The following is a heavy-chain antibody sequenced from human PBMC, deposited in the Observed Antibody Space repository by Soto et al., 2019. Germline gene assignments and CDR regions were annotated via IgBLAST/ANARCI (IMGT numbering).Heavy chain of an antibody. D-gene: IGHD3-16*01. J-gene: IGHJ4*02. CDR3: GPPGERKGRVR. CDR1: GGTFSSYT. V-gene: IGHV1-69*02. CDR2: IIPILGIA. Sequence: GASVKVSCKASGGTFSSYTISWVRQAPGQGLEWMGRIIPILGIANYAQKVQGRVTMTTDTSTRTSYMDMRSLSSDVTAVYYCGPPGERKGRVRWGKGSRVTVAS.